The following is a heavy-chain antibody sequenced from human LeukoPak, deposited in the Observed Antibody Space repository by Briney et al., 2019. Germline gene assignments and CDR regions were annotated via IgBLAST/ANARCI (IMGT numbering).Heavy chain of an antibody. J-gene: IGHJ4*02. Sequence: SGALSLPCNVSGGPLNNYYLSWVRQAAGQGLGWIRRMHPSGSTNYSPSLKSRLTVSLDTPKNQFSLKLTSVTAADTAIYYCARDGGSGWYDYWGQGTLVTVSS. D-gene: IGHD6-19*01. CDR1: GGPLNNYY. CDR2: MHPSGST. V-gene: IGHV4-4*07. CDR3: ARDGGSGWYDY.